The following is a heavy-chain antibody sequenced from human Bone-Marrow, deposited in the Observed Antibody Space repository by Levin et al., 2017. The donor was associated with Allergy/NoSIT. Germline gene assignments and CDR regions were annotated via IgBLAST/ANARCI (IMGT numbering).Heavy chain of an antibody. J-gene: IGHJ4*02. V-gene: IGHV3-23*01. D-gene: IGHD6-13*01. Sequence: PGGSLRLSCRASGFTFNNYGMTWVRQAPGKGLECVSVISGSGYYTYYADSVKGRFTISRDNSKTTVYLQMNSLRAEDTALYYCARTPVASSSWPFFDYWGQGALVTVSS. CDR3: ARTPVASSSWPFFDY. CDR2: ISGSGYYT. CDR1: GFTFNNYG.